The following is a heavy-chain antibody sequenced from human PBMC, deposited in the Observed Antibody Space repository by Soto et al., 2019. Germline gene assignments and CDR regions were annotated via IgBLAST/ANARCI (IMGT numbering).Heavy chain of an antibody. V-gene: IGHV3-64*01. Sequence: GSLRLSCAASGFTFSSYAMHWVRQAPGKGLEYVSAISSNGGSTYYANSVKGRFTISRDNSKNTLYLQMGSLRAEDMAVYYCARGNIVTHKAAFDIWGQGTMVTVSS. J-gene: IGHJ3*02. CDR2: ISSNGGST. D-gene: IGHD2-15*01. CDR3: ARGNIVTHKAAFDI. CDR1: GFTFSSYA.